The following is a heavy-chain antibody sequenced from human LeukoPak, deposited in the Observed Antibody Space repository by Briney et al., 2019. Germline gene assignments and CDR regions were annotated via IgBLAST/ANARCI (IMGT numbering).Heavy chain of an antibody. J-gene: IGHJ5*02. CDR2: INTNTGNP. CDR1: GGTFSSYA. D-gene: IGHD1-26*01. CDR3: ARVSGSNDIWFDP. V-gene: IGHV7-4-1*02. Sequence: ASVKVSCKASGGTFSSYAISWVRQAPGQGLEWMGWINTNTGNPTYAQGFTGRFVFSLDTSVSTAYLQISSLKAEDTAVYYCARVSGSNDIWFDPWGQGTLVTVSS.